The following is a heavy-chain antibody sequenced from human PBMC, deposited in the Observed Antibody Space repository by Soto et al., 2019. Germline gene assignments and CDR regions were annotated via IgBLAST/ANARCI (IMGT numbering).Heavy chain of an antibody. Sequence: PGESLKISCKGSGYSFSSYWIGWVRQMPGKGLEWMGIIYPGDSDTRYSPSFQGQVTISADKSISTAYLQWSSLKASDTAMYYCARAVHGELWLSDYYYYGMDVWGQGTTVTVSS. D-gene: IGHD5-18*01. J-gene: IGHJ6*02. CDR3: ARAVHGELWLSDYYYYGMDV. CDR2: IYPGDSDT. CDR1: GYSFSSYW. V-gene: IGHV5-51*01.